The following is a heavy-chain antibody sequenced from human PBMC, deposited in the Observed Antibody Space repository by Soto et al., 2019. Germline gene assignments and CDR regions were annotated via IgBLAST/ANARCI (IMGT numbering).Heavy chain of an antibody. CDR2: ITGSSDYT. CDR3: AKGQTAGADYALDY. CDR1: AFISSSYA. Sequence: LRLSREASAFISSSYAMNWVRQAPAKGLQWVSSITGSSDYTSYIASVKGRFTISRDNSKNTLYLQMNSLRAEDTAVYFCAKGQTAGADYALDYWSQGTLVTVSS. J-gene: IGHJ4*02. V-gene: IGHV3-23*01. D-gene: IGHD3-16*01.